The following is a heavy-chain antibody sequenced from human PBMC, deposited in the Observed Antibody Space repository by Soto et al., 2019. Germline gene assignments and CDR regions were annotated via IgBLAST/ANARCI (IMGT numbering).Heavy chain of an antibody. V-gene: IGHV1-2*02. CDR1: EHTSTIYY. CDR3: ATRDYDILTGYLHI. J-gene: IGHJ1*01. CDR2: INAASGDT. D-gene: IGHD3-9*01. Sequence: QAHLVQSGAEVRKPGASVKVSCQALEHTSTIYYIHWVRQARGQGLEWMGWINAASGDTTYAEDFGGRVTFTRDTSTSTFRMELSRLRLDDTAMYFCATRDYDILTGYLHIWGQGTLITVSS.